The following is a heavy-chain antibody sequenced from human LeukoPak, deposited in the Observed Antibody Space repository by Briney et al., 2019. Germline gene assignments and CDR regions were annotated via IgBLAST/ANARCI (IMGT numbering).Heavy chain of an antibody. CDR3: ARAVYSSSYYYYYMDV. J-gene: IGHJ6*03. Sequence: PSETLSLTCTVSGDSISSSSYYWGWIRQPPEKGLEWIGSIYYSGSTYYNPSLKSRVTISVDTSKNQFSLKLSSVTAADTAVYYCARAVYSSSYYYYYMDVWGKGTTVTVSS. CDR1: GDSISSSSYY. V-gene: IGHV4-39*07. CDR2: IYYSGST. D-gene: IGHD6-6*01.